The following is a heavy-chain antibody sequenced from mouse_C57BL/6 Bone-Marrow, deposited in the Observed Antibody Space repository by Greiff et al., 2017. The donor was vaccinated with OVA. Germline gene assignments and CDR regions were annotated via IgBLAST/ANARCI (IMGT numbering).Heavy chain of an antibody. J-gene: IGHJ4*01. CDR2: ISSGSSTI. CDR3: ARPLLPDGDY. Sequence: DVQLVESGGGLVKPGGSLKLSCAASGFTFSDSGMHWVRQAPEKGLAWVAYISSGSSTIYSADTVKGRFTISRDNAKNTLFLQMTRRRSEDTAMYYCARPLLPDGDYWGQGTSVTVSS. CDR1: GFTFSDSG. D-gene: IGHD2-10*01. V-gene: IGHV5-17*01.